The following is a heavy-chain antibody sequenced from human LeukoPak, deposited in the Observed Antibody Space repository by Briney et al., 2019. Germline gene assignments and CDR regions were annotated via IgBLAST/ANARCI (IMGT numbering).Heavy chain of an antibody. Sequence: PGRSLTLSCTASGFTFGDSVLIWFRHAPEKGLERVSFIRPKDFDETTEYAASVRGRFSISRDDSKSITYLQMNGPETEDTAVYYCSRISKSGFGLYFYYMDVWGKGTTVTVSS. V-gene: IGHV3-49*03. D-gene: IGHD2-15*01. J-gene: IGHJ6*03. CDR1: GFTFGDSV. CDR2: IRPKDFDETT. CDR3: SRISKSGFGLYFYYMDV.